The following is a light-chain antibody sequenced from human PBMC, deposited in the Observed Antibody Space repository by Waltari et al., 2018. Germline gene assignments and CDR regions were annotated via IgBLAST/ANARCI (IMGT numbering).Light chain of an antibody. CDR3: SSYAGDNRLI. CDR1: SNAVGYFDL. Sequence: QSALTQPPSVSGSPGQSHPIPCPGTSNAVGYFDLVSWYQQHPGTAPKLLIYQVNKRPSEISYRFSGSKSGSTASLTISGLQSEDEADYYCSSYAGDNRLIFGGGTKVTVL. J-gene: IGLJ2*01. V-gene: IGLV2-23*02. CDR2: QVN.